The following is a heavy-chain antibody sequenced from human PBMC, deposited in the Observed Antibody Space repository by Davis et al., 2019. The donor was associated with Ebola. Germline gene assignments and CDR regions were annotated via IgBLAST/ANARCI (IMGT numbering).Heavy chain of an antibody. J-gene: IGHJ4*02. D-gene: IGHD6-13*01. Sequence: GGSLRLSCAASGFTFSDYKMNWVRQAPGKGLEWISYISRGGKTIYYADSVKGRFTISRDNAKNSLYLQMNSLRAEDTAVYYCARGLFSRGRDYWGQGTLVTVSS. CDR1: GFTFSDYK. CDR2: ISRGGKTI. CDR3: ARGLFSRGRDY. V-gene: IGHV3-48*03.